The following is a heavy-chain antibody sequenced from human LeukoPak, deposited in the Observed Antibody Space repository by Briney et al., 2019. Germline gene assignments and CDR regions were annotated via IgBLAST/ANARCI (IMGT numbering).Heavy chain of an antibody. CDR3: ARRGKSGAYDSYYY. Sequence: ASVKVSCKASGYTFINYDINGVRQATGQGLEWMGWMNPNTGNTGYGQKFLGRATMTRDTSIGTAYMELSSLRSEDTAVYYCARRGKSGAYDSYYYWGQGTLVTVSS. CDR1: GYTFINYD. CDR2: MNPNTGNT. V-gene: IGHV1-8*02. J-gene: IGHJ4*02. D-gene: IGHD5-12*01.